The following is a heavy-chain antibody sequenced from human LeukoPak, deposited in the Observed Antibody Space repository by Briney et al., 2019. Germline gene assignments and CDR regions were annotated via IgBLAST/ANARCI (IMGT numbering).Heavy chain of an antibody. CDR2: IYSGGST. D-gene: IGHD2-21*01. CDR3: ARGMVMVMSSPTGVNWFDP. V-gene: IGHV3-66*01. CDR1: GFTVSSNY. Sequence: GGSLRLSCAASGFTVSSNYMSWVRQAPGKGLEWVSVIYSGGSTYYADSVKGRFTISRDNSKNTLYLQMNSLRAEDTAVYYCARGMVMVMSSPTGVNWFDPWGQGTLVTVSS. J-gene: IGHJ5*02.